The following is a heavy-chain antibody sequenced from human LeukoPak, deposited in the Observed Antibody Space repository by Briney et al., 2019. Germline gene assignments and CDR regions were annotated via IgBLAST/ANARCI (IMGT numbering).Heavy chain of an antibody. D-gene: IGHD6-19*01. V-gene: IGHV3-30*02. CDR2: IRYDGSNK. Sequence: GGSLRLSCAASGFTFSKYGMHWVRQAPGKGLEWVAFIRYDGSNKYYADSVKGRFTISRDNSKNTFYLQMNSLRPEDTAVYYCARGGSGWYAYYFDFWGQGTPVTVSS. CDR1: GFTFSKYG. J-gene: IGHJ4*02. CDR3: ARGGSGWYAYYFDF.